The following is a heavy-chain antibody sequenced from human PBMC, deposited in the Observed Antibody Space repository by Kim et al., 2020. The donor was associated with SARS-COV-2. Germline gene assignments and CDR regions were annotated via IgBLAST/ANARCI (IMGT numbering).Heavy chain of an antibody. V-gene: IGHV3-21*01. CDR1: GFTFSSYS. CDR3: TKVGATWTPYYFDY. CDR2: ISSSSSYI. D-gene: IGHD1-26*01. Sequence: GGSLRLSCAASGFTFSSYSMNWVRQAPGKGLEWVSSISSSSSYIYYADSVKGRFTISRDNAKNSLYLQMNSLRAEDTAVYYCTKVGATWTPYYFDYWGQGTLVTVSS. J-gene: IGHJ4*02.